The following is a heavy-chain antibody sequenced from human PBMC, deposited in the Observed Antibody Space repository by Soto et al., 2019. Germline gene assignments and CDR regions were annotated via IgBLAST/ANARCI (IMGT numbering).Heavy chain of an antibody. J-gene: IGHJ4*02. CDR1: GFIFSRYG. D-gene: IGHD1-26*01. CDR2: ISYDGGSK. V-gene: IGHV3-30*18. CDR3: AKGSYSGIYSDFDY. Sequence: GGSLRLSXTASGFIFSRYGMYWVRQAPGKGLEWVAAISYDGGSKYYADSVKGRFTISRDTSKNTLYLQMNSLRAEDTAMYYCAKGSYSGIYSDFDYWGQGTLVTVSS.